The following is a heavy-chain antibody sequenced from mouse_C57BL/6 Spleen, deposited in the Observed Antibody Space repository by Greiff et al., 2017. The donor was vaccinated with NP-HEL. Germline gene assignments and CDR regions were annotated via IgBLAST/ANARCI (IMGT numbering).Heavy chain of an antibody. CDR2: IYAGDGET. CDR1: GYAFSSYW. Sequence: QVQLKESGARLVKPGASVKISCKASGYAFSSYWVNWVKQRPGKGLEWIGQIYAGDGETNDNGKVKSKATLTAYKSSSTTYMQLSSLTSEESAVYFCARRSYGSSYDCWGQGTTLTVSS. V-gene: IGHV1-80*01. CDR3: ARRSYGSSYDC. J-gene: IGHJ2*01. D-gene: IGHD1-1*01.